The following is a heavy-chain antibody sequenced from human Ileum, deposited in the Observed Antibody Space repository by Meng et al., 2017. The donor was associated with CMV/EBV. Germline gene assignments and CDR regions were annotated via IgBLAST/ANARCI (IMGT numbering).Heavy chain of an antibody. D-gene: IGHD2-2*01. J-gene: IGHJ5*02. CDR1: GGSISSSSYY. Sequence: SGGSISSSSYYWGWIRQPPGKGLEWIGSIYYSGSTYYNPSLKSRVTISVDTSKNQFSLKLSSVTAADTAVYYCARSLRRPAAMSWFDPWGQGTLVTVSS. V-gene: IGHV4-39*07. CDR2: IYYSGST. CDR3: ARSLRRPAAMSWFDP.